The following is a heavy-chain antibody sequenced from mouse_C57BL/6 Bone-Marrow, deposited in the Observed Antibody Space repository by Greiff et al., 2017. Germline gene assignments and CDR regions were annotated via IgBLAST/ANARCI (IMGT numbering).Heavy chain of an antibody. D-gene: IGHD1-1*01. CDR1: GYTFTSYW. Sequence: QVQLQQPGAELVKPGASVKLSCKASGYTFTSYWMQWVKQRPGQGLEWIGEIDPSDSYTNYNQKFKGKATFTVYTSSSPAYMQLSSLTAEDSAVYYSTGRNYGDYYAMDDWGQGTSVTVSS. V-gene: IGHV1-50*01. CDR3: TGRNYGDYYAMDD. CDR2: IDPSDSYT. J-gene: IGHJ4*01.